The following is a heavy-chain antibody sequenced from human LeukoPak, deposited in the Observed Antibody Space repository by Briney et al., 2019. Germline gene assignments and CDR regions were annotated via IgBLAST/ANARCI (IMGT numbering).Heavy chain of an antibody. Sequence: GGSLRLSCAASGFTFSSYDMHWVRQATGRGLEWVSSIGTASDTYYPGSVKGRFTISRENAKNSLYLQMNSLRAGDTAVYYCARGKSGGNPYYFDSWGQGTLVTVSS. CDR2: IGTASDT. CDR3: ARGKSGGNPYYFDS. CDR1: GFTFSSYD. D-gene: IGHD4-23*01. J-gene: IGHJ4*02. V-gene: IGHV3-13*01.